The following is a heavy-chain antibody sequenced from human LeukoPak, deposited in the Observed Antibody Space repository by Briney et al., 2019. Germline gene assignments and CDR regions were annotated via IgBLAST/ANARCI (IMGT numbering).Heavy chain of an antibody. CDR2: IHTSGNT. D-gene: IGHD1-1*01. J-gene: IGHJ4*02. CDR3: VRDWNGDYFDY. Sequence: SQTLSLTCIVSGDSFSSGTYYWTWLRQPAGKGLEWIGRIHTSGNTNYSPSLKSRVTILRDTSKNQFSLRLTSVTAADTAVYYCVRDWNGDYFDYWGQGTLVTVSS. CDR1: GDSFSSGTYY. V-gene: IGHV4-61*02.